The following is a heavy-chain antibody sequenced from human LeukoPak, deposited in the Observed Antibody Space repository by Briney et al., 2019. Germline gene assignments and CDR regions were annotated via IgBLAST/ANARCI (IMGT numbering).Heavy chain of an antibody. Sequence: SGTLSLTCTVSGGSISSYYWSWIRQPAGKGLEWIGRIYTSGSTNYNPSLKSRVTMSVDTSKNQFSLKLSSVTAADTAVYYCAREIEGVGDILTGYYLGQAFDYWGQGTLVTVSS. J-gene: IGHJ4*02. D-gene: IGHD3-9*01. CDR2: IYTSGST. V-gene: IGHV4-4*07. CDR3: AREIEGVGDILTGYYLGQAFDY. CDR1: GGSISSYY.